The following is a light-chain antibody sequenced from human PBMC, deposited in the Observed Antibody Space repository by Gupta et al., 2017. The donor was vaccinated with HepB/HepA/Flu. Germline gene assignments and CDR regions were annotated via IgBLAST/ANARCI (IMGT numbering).Light chain of an antibody. Sequence: QSALTQPASVSGSPGPSITISCTGTSSDVGSYNLVSWYQQHPGKAPKLMIYEVSKRPSGVANRFSGSKSGNTAPLTISGLQDEDEADYYCCSYAGSSSWVFGGGTKLTVL. CDR1: SSDVGSYNL. CDR3: CSYAGSSSWV. V-gene: IGLV2-23*02. CDR2: EVS. J-gene: IGLJ3*02.